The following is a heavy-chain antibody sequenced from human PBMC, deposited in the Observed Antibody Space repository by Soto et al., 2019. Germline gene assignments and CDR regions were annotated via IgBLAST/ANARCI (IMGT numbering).Heavy chain of an antibody. CDR1: GYTFTNYY. D-gene: IGHD6-6*01. CDR3: ARGLYSSSDNWFDP. V-gene: IGHV1-46*01. Sequence: EASVKVSCKASGYTFTNYYIFWVRQAPGQGLEWMGIINPNGGSTSYAQRFQGRVTMTSDTSTSTVYMELSSLRFEDTAVYYCARGLYSSSDNWFDPWGQGTLVTVSS. J-gene: IGHJ5*02. CDR2: INPNGGST.